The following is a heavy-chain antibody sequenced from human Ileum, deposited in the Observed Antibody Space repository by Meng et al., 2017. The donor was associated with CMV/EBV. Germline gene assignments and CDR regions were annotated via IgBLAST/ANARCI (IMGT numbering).Heavy chain of an antibody. CDR1: GFAFNDYA. CDR2: ISSDGSKR. D-gene: IGHD3-16*02. CDR3: AKYRYCAATICYPDFYYYGMDV. V-gene: IGHV3-43D*03. Sequence: GESLKISCAASGFAFNDYAMHWVRQVPGKGLEWVAVISSDGSKRYYADSVRGRFTISRDNSKHSLHLQMNSLRDENTALYFYAKYRYCAATICYPDFYYYGMDVWGQGTTVTVSS. J-gene: IGHJ6*02.